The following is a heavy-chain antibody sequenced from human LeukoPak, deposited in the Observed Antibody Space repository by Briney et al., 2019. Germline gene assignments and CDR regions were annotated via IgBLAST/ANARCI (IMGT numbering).Heavy chain of an antibody. CDR2: ISRSSSYI. V-gene: IGHV3-21*01. CDR1: GFNITTYY. Sequence: GGSLRLSCAASGFNITTYYMNWVRQAPGKGLEWVSSISRSSSYIYYADSVKGRLTISRDNAKNSLYLQMNSLRAEDTAVYYCARDRVAVAGTPIDFWGQGTLVTVSS. CDR3: ARDRVAVAGTPIDF. J-gene: IGHJ4*02. D-gene: IGHD6-19*01.